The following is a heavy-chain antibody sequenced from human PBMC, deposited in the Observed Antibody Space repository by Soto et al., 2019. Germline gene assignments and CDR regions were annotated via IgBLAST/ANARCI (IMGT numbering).Heavy chain of an antibody. CDR3: ARVVVISGYAKGNYFDY. Sequence: PSETLSLTCAVSSGSISSSNWWSWVRQPPGKGLEWIGEIYHSGSTNYNPSLKSRVTISVDKSKNQFSLKLSSVTAADTAVYYCARVVVISGYAKGNYFDYWGQGTLVTVSS. D-gene: IGHD5-12*01. V-gene: IGHV4-4*02. J-gene: IGHJ4*02. CDR1: SGSISSSNW. CDR2: IYHSGST.